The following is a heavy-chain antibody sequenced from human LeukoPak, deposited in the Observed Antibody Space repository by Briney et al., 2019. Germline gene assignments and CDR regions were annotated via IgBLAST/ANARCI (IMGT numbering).Heavy chain of an antibody. V-gene: IGHV4-39*07. Sequence: SETLSLTCTVSGGSISSRPYYWGWVRQPPGKGLEWIGTISYSGTTYYSPSLKSRVTISLDTSKNQFSLKLSSVTAADTAIYYCARGHLGLASYYGSGSEASWFDPWGQGTLVTVSS. CDR2: ISYSGTT. CDR1: GGSISSRPYY. J-gene: IGHJ5*02. D-gene: IGHD3-10*01. CDR3: ARGHLGLASYYGSGSEASWFDP.